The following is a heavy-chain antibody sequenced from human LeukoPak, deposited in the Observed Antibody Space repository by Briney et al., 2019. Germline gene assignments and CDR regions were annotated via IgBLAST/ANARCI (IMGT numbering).Heavy chain of an antibody. D-gene: IGHD3-3*01. Sequence: SCKASGGTFSSYAMSWVRQAPGKGLEWVSAISGSGGSTYYADSVKGRFTISRDNSKNTLYLQMNSLRAEDTAVYYCAKGQYYDFWSGYCCFDYWGQGTLVTVSS. CDR1: GGTFSSYA. J-gene: IGHJ4*02. CDR2: ISGSGGST. V-gene: IGHV3-23*01. CDR3: AKGQYYDFWSGYCCFDY.